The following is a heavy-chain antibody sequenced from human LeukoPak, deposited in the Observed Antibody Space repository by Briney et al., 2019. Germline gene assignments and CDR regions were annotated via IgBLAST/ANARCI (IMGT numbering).Heavy chain of an antibody. CDR1: GFAFSNYD. CDR3: TRNWDS. J-gene: IGHJ4*02. CDR2: IGINDNVM. V-gene: IGHV3-48*03. Sequence: GGSLRLSCVVSGFAFSNYDMNWVRQAPGKGLEWVSYIGINDNVMYHVDSVKGRFSISRDNAKNSLYLQMNSLRVEDTAVYYCTRNWDSWGQGTLVTVSS. D-gene: IGHD1-1*01.